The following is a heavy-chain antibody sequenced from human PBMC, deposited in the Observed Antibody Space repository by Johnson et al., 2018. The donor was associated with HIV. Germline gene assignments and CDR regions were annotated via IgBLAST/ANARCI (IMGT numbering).Heavy chain of an antibody. CDR3: ATPQGWSTLDAFDI. V-gene: IGHV3-30*19. CDR1: GFTFRSYG. D-gene: IGHD2-15*01. J-gene: IGHJ3*02. CDR2: ISYDGSNK. Sequence: QVQLVESGGGLVKPGGSLRLSCAASGFTFRSYGMHWVRQAPGKGLEWVAVISYDGSNKYYADSVKGRYTISRDNSNNTLYVQMNSLRAEDTAVYYCATPQGWSTLDAFDIWGQGTMVTVSS.